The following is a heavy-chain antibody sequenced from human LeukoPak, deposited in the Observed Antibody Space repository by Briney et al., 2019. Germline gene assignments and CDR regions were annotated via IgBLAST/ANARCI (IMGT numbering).Heavy chain of an antibody. J-gene: IGHJ4*02. CDR1: GFTFSNYW. V-gene: IGHV3-7*01. CDR2: IKQDGSEK. Sequence: GGSLRLSCAASGFTFSNYWMSWVRQAPGKGLQWVANIKQDGSEKYYVDSVKGRFTISRDNAKKLLYLQMNSLRAEDTAVYYCARDDDWNYEDYWGQGTLVTVSS. D-gene: IGHD1-7*01. CDR3: ARDDDWNYEDY.